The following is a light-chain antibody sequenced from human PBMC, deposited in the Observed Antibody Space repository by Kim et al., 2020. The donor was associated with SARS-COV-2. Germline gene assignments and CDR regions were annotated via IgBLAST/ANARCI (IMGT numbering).Light chain of an antibody. V-gene: IGLV10-54*04. J-gene: IGLJ3*02. Sequence: RQTATFTCTGNSNNVGYQGATWLQQHQGHPPKPLFDRNNNRPSGISERFSASRSGNTASLTITGLQPEDEADYFCSAWDTNLSAWVFGGGTKLTVL. CDR1: SNNVGYQG. CDR2: RNN. CDR3: SAWDTNLSAWV.